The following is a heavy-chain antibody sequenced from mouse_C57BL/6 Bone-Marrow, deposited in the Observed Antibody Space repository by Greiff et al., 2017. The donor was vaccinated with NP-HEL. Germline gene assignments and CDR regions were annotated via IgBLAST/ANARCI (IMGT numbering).Heavy chain of an antibody. D-gene: IGHD1-1*02. CDR2: IDPSDSYT. Sequence: QVQLQQPGAELVRPGTSVKLSCKASGYTFTSYWMHWVKQRPGQGLEWIGVIDPSDSYTNSNQKFKGKATLTVHTSSSTAYMQLSSLTSEDSAVYYCAREVGYRAWFAYWGQGTLVTVSA. CDR3: AREVGYRAWFAY. V-gene: IGHV1-59*01. CDR1: GYTFTSYW. J-gene: IGHJ3*01.